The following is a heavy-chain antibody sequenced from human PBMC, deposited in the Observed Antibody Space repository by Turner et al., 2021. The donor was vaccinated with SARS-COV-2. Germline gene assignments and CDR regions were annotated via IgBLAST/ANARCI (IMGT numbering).Heavy chain of an antibody. Sequence: QVLLHESGPGLVKPSETRSLTCTFSGLSSTSYGFYWGWIRQPPGKGLEWMGSIYHSGMTYYNRSLTGRVAMSVDTSKSQFSLKLASATASDTAVYYCARTSSWDALVVGSPADWYFDLWGRGTQVIVSS. CDR1: GLSSTSYGFY. CDR3: ARTSSWDALVVGSPADWYFDL. D-gene: IGHD2-15*01. CDR2: IYHSGMT. V-gene: IGHV4-39*01. J-gene: IGHJ2*01.